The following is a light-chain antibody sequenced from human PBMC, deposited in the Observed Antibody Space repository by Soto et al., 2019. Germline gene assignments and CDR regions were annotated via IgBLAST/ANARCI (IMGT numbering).Light chain of an antibody. CDR1: QGLVYSDGNTF. V-gene: IGKV2-30*01. CDR3: VQGTHWPWT. Sequence: DVVMTQSPLSLSVTLRQPASISCRSSQGLVYSDGNTFLNWFHQRPGQSPRRLIYQVSNRDSGVPDRFSCSGSGTDYTLTISGVEAEDVGIYYCVQGTHWPWTFGQGTKVEIK. J-gene: IGKJ1*01. CDR2: QVS.